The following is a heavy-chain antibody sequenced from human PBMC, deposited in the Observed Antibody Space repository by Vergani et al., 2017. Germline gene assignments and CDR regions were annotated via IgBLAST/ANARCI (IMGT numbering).Heavy chain of an antibody. CDR1: GFTFSSYW. V-gene: IGHV3-7*03. J-gene: IGHJ4*02. CDR2: IRQDGSEK. Sequence: EVQLVESGGGLVQPGGSLRLSCAASGFTFSSYWMSWVRQAPGKGLEWVANIRQDGSEKYYVDSVKGRFTISRDNAKNTLYLQMNSLRAEDTAVYYCASTPEGLRYFDWLLYYFDYWGQGTLVTVSS. D-gene: IGHD3-9*01. CDR3: ASTPEGLRYFDWLLYYFDY.